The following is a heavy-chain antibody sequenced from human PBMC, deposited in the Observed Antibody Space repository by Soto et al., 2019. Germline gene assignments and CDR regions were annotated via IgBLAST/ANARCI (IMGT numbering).Heavy chain of an antibody. V-gene: IGHV1-8*01. D-gene: IGHD3-10*01. CDR3: AREHYGISAWFDP. J-gene: IGHJ5*02. CDR2: MNPNSGNT. Sequence: QVQLVQSGAEVKKPGASVKVSCNASGYTFPSYDINWVRQATGQGLEWMGWMNPNSGNTGYAQKFQGRVTMTRNTSISTADMVLRSLRSEDTAVYYCAREHYGISAWFDPWGQGTLVTVSS. CDR1: GYTFPSYD.